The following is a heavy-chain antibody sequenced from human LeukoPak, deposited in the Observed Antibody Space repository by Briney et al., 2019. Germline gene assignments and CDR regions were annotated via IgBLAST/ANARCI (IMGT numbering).Heavy chain of an antibody. V-gene: IGHV3-43*02. CDR2: ISGDGGST. Sequence: PGGTLRLSCAASGFTVSSNYMSWVRQAPGKGLEWVSLISGDGGSTYYADYVKGRFTISRDNSKNSLYLQMNSLRTEDTALYYCAKDAHSIYWGQGTLVTVSS. D-gene: IGHD4-11*01. J-gene: IGHJ4*02. CDR1: GFTVSSNY. CDR3: AKDAHSIY.